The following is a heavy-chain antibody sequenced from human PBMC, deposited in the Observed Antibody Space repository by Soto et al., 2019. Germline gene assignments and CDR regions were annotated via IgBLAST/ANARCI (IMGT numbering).Heavy chain of an antibody. J-gene: IGHJ6*02. CDR3: ARDDYGSGSHFLNYYYYGMDV. V-gene: IGHV3-21*01. D-gene: IGHD3-10*01. Sequence: GGSLRLSCAASGFTFSSYSMNWVRQAPGKGLEWVSSISSSSSYIYYADSVKGRFTISRDNAKNSLYLQMNSLRAEDTAVYYCARDDYGSGSHFLNYYYYGMDVWGQGTTVTVSS. CDR1: GFTFSSYS. CDR2: ISSSSSYI.